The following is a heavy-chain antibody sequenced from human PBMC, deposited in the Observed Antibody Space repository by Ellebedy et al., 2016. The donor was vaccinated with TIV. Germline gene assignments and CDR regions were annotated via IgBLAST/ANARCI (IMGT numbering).Heavy chain of an antibody. Sequence: ESLKISCAASGFTFSSYTINWVRQPPGKGLEWIGSLKFGGESYFDPPLKSRVTMSLDTSKNQFSLKVNSVTAADTAIYYCASHRGFYSGWSFDYWGQGTLTTVSS. V-gene: IGHV4-59*04. CDR1: GFTFSSYT. J-gene: IGHJ4*02. CDR2: LKFGGES. D-gene: IGHD5-12*01. CDR3: ASHRGFYSGWSFDY.